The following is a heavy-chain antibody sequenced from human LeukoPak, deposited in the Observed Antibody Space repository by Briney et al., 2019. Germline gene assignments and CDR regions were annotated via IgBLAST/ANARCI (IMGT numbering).Heavy chain of an antibody. J-gene: IGHJ4*02. V-gene: IGHV3-7*02. D-gene: IGHD1-26*01. Sequence: GGSLRLSCAASGFTFSNCWMTCVRQAPGKGLECVANIKQDGNEKYYVDSVKSRFTVSRDNAKNSLYLQMNSLRAEDTAVYYCAKQIVRSGSYIDFWGQGTLVTVSS. CDR3: AKQIVRSGSYIDF. CDR1: GFTFSNCW. CDR2: IKQDGNEK.